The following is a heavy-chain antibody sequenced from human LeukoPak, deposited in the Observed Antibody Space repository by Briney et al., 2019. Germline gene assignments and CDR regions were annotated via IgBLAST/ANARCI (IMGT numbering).Heavy chain of an antibody. CDR1: GFTFSSYA. CDR3: ARGYDYVWGSLHPGAFDI. V-gene: IGHV3-30-3*01. Sequence: PGGSLRLSCAASGFTFSSYAMHWVRQAPGKGLEWVAVISYDGSNKYYADSVKGRFTISRDNSKNTLYLQMNSLRAEDTAVYYCARGYDYVWGSLHPGAFDIWGQGTMVTVSS. D-gene: IGHD3-16*01. CDR2: ISYDGSNK. J-gene: IGHJ3*02.